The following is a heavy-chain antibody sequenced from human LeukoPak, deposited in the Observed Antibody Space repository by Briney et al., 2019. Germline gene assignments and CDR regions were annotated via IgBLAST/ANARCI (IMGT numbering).Heavy chain of an antibody. CDR3: GRGTAIIPGIDY. Sequence: GGSLRLSCAASGFTFSSYWMSWVRQAPGKGLEWVANINQDGSEKHCVDSVKGRFTISRDNAKNSLHLQMNSLRAEDTAVYYCGRGTAIIPGIDYWGQGTLVTVSS. D-gene: IGHD2-21*02. CDR2: INQDGSEK. V-gene: IGHV3-7*04. J-gene: IGHJ4*02. CDR1: GFTFSSYW.